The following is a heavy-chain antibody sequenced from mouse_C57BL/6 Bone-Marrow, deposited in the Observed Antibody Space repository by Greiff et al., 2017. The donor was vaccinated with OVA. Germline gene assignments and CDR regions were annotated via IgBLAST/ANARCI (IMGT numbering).Heavy chain of an antibody. J-gene: IGHJ2*01. V-gene: IGHV2-2*01. CDR3: ARALSSSYYFDY. D-gene: IGHD1-1*01. CDR1: GFSLTSYG. Sequence: VKVVESGPGLVQPSQCLSITCTVSGFSLTSYGVHWVRQSPGKGLEWLGEIWRGGSTDYNAAFISRLSISKDNSKSQVFFKMSSLQADDTAIYYCARALSSSYYFDYWGQGTTLTVSS. CDR2: IWRGGST.